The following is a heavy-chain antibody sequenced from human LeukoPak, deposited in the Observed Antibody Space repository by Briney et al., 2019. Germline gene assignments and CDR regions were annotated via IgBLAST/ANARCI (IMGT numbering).Heavy chain of an antibody. CDR2: IRYDGSNK. CDR3: AKDTHYDFWSGYPDY. Sequence: GGSLRLSCAASGFTFSSYGMHWVRQAPGKGLEWVAFIRYDGSNKYYADSVKGRFTIPRDNSKNTLYLQMNSLRAEDTAVYYCAKDTHYDFWSGYPDYWGQGALVTVSS. CDR1: GFTFSSYG. V-gene: IGHV3-30*02. D-gene: IGHD3-3*01. J-gene: IGHJ4*02.